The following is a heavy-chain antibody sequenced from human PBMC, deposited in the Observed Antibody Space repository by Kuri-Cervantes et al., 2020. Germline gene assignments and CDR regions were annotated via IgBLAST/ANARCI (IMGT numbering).Heavy chain of an antibody. CDR3: VTSNCTNGVCYSSTVDWFDP. J-gene: IGHJ5*02. V-gene: IGHV4-34*01. CDR1: GGSFSGYY. CDR2: INHSGSS. Sequence: SQTLSLTCAVYGGSFSGYYWSWIRQPPGKGLEWIGKINHSGSSNYNPSLKSRVTISVDTSTNQFSLKLTSVTAADTAVYYCVTSNCTNGVCYSSTVDWFDPWGQGTLVTVSS. D-gene: IGHD2-8*01.